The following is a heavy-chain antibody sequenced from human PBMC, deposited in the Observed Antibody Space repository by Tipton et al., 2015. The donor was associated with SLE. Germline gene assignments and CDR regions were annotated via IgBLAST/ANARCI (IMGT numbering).Heavy chain of an antibody. CDR2: TYHYQ. V-gene: IGHV4-34*01. Sequence: TLSLTCSVYGDSFSGYYWTWVRQPPGKGLEWIGETYHYQHYNPSLKGRVTISVDTSKNQVSLKLTSVTAADTAVYYCARLLYSSGFDYWGQGTLVTVSS. D-gene: IGHD6-19*01. J-gene: IGHJ4*02. CDR1: GDSFSGYY. CDR3: ARLLYSSGFDY.